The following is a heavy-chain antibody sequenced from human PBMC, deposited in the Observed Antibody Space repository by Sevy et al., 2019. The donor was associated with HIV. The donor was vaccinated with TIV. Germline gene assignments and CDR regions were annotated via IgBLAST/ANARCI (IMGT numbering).Heavy chain of an antibody. CDR2: INSNNNGT. CDR3: ARDGRYYSTSSCYLGYYGMDV. D-gene: IGHD2-2*01. Sequence: ASVKVSCKASGYTFTDYFMHWVRQAPGQGLEWMGWINSNNNGTNYAQKFQGRVTMTRDTSINTAYMELRGLRYDDTVVYYCARDGRYYSTSSCYLGYYGMDVWGQGTTVTVSS. CDR1: GYTFTDYF. J-gene: IGHJ6*02. V-gene: IGHV1-2*02.